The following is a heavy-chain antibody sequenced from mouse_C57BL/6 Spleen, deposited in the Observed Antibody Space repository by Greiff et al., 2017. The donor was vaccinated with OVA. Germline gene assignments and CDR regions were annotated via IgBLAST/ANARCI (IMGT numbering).Heavy chain of an antibody. CDR1: GFTFSSYA. J-gene: IGHJ3*01. D-gene: IGHD2-3*01. V-gene: IGHV5-4*01. Sequence: EVKLMESGGGLVKPGGSLKLSCAASGFTFSSYAMSWVRQTPEKRLEWVATISDGGSYTYYPDNVKGRFTISRDNAKNNLYLQMSHLKSEDTAMYYCAREGGYSPVVYWGQGTLVTVSA. CDR2: ISDGGSYT. CDR3: AREGGYSPVVY.